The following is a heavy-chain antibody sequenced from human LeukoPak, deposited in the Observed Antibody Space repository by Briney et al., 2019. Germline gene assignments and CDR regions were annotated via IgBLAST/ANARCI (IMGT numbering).Heavy chain of an antibody. CDR3: TTDSSSWYVEYYFDY. Sequence: GGSLRLSCVASGFTFNDAWMSWVRQAPGKGLEWVGRIKSKTDGGTTDYAAPVKGRFTISRDDSKNTLYLQMNSLKTEDTAVYYCTTDSSSWYVEYYFDYWGQGALVTVSS. CDR2: IKSKTDGGTT. D-gene: IGHD6-13*01. J-gene: IGHJ4*02. CDR1: GFTFNDAW. V-gene: IGHV3-15*01.